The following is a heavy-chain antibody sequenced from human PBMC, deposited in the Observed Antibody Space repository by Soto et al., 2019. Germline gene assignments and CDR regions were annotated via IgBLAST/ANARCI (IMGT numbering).Heavy chain of an antibody. V-gene: IGHV4-59*01. CDR1: GGSISSYY. D-gene: IGHD3-22*01. J-gene: IGHJ2*01. Sequence: SETLSLTCTVSGGSISSYYWSWIRQPPGKGLEWIGYIYYSGSTNYNPSLKSRVTISVDTSKNQFSLKLSSVTAADTAVYYCAREVTYYYDSSRSLGPPVYFALWGRATRVT. CDR3: AREVTYYYDSSRSLGPPVYFAL. CDR2: IYYSGST.